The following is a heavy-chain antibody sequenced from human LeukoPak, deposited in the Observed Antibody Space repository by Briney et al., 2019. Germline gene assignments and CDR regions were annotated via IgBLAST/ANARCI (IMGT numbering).Heavy chain of an antibody. J-gene: IGHJ3*02. D-gene: IGHD3-9*01. V-gene: IGHV3-33*08. CDR2: IRYDGSNK. CDR3: ARRGVLRYFDGDAFDI. Sequence: GGTLRLSCAASGFTFSSYGMSWVRQAPGKGLEWVAFIRYDGSNKYYTDSVKGRFTISGDNSKNTLYLQMNSLRAEDTAVYYCARRGVLRYFDGDAFDIWGQGTMVTVSS. CDR1: GFTFSSYG.